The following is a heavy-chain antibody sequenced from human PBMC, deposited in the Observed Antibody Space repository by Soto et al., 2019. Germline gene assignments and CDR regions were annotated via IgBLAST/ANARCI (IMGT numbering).Heavy chain of an antibody. V-gene: IGHV5-51*01. CDR3: ARSWPTSWSHDAFEI. CDR1: GYSFTSYW. CDR2: IYPGDSDT. D-gene: IGHD6-13*01. J-gene: IGHJ3*02. Sequence: LGESLKISWKGSGYSFTSYWIGWVRQMPGKGLEWMGIIYPGDSDTRYSPSFQGQVTISADKSISTAYLQWSSMKASDTAMYYCARSWPTSWSHDAFEIRGQRTMVTGSS.